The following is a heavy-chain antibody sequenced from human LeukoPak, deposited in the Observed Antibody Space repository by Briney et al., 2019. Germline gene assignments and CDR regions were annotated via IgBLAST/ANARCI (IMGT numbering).Heavy chain of an antibody. J-gene: IGHJ4*02. V-gene: IGHV3-11*01. CDR1: GFTFTNYY. CDR2: INSRGSTI. Sequence: GGSLRLSCAASGFTFTNYYMGWIRQAPGVGLDWVSYINSRGSTIYYTDSVRGRFTISRDNAKNSLYLQMNSLRAEDTAVYYCAKGVRWELPLDYWGQGTLVTVSS. D-gene: IGHD1-26*01. CDR3: AKGVRWELPLDY.